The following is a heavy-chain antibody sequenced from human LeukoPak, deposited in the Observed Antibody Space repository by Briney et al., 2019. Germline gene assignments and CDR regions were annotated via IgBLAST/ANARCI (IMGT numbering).Heavy chain of an antibody. D-gene: IGHD2-2*02. J-gene: IGHJ5*02. CDR1: GGSFSGYY. CDR3: ARAKGCSSTSCYKKGGSRWFDP. V-gene: IGHV4-34*01. CDR2: INHSGST. Sequence: SETLSLTCAVYGGSFSGYYWSWIRQPPGKGLEWIGEINHSGSTNYNPSLKSRVTISVDTSKNQFSLKLSSVTAADTAVYYCARAKGCSSTSCYKKGGSRWFDPWGQGTLVTVSS.